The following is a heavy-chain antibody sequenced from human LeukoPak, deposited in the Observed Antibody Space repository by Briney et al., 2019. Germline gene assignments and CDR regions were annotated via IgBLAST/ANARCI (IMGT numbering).Heavy chain of an antibody. CDR1: GFTFSSYA. V-gene: IGHV3-23*01. CDR2: ISGSGDST. Sequence: GGSLRLSCAASGFTFSSYAMSWVRQAPGKGLEWVSAISGSGDSTYYADSVKGRFTISRDNSKNTLYLQMNSLRAEGTAVYYCAKDLRGNGYYFDYWGQGTLVTVSS. J-gene: IGHJ4*02. D-gene: IGHD1-1*01. CDR3: AKDLRGNGYYFDY.